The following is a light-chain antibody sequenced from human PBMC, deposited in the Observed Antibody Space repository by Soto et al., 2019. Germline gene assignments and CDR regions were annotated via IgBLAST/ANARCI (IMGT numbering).Light chain of an antibody. CDR2: AAS. Sequence: IQLTQSPSSLSASVGDSVIITCRASQSASRSLNWYQQKAGQAPKLLIYAASTLHSGVPSRFSGSGSGTEFTLTISSLQPEDFATYYCQQNAITPPWTFGQGTKVDIK. CDR3: QQNAITPPWT. V-gene: IGKV1-39*01. J-gene: IGKJ1*01. CDR1: QSASRS.